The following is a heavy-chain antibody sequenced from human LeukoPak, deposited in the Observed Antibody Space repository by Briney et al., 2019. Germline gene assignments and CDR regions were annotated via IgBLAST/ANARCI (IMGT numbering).Heavy chain of an antibody. CDR2: INHSGST. V-gene: IGHV4-34*01. CDR3: ASGTRYNPFDY. J-gene: IGHJ4*02. CDR1: GGSFSGYY. Sequence: SETLSLTCAVFGGSFSGYYWSCIRQTPGKGPELIGEINHSGSTHYNPSLKSRVTISADTSKNQFSLKLTSVTAADAAVYYCASGTRYNPFDYWGQGTRVTVSS. D-gene: IGHD3-16*02.